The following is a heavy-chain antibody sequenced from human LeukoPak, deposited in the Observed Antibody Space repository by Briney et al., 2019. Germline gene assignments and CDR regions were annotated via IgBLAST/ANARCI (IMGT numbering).Heavy chain of an antibody. CDR2: ISAYNGNT. Sequence: ASVKVSCEASGYTFTSYGISWVRQAPGQGLEWMGWISAYNGNTNYAQKLQGRVTMTTDTSTSTAYMELRSLRSDDTAVHYCASFRNLDAFDIWGQGTMVTVSS. J-gene: IGHJ3*02. CDR3: ASFRNLDAFDI. CDR1: GYTFTSYG. V-gene: IGHV1-18*01. D-gene: IGHD1-14*01.